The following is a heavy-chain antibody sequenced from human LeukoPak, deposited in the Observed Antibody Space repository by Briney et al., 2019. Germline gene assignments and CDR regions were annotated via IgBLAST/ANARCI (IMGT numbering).Heavy chain of an antibody. J-gene: IGHJ3*02. CDR1: EFTVSSNY. V-gene: IGHV3-53*01. CDR2: IYSGGST. CDR3: ARDYYDSSGYRHDAFDI. D-gene: IGHD3-22*01. Sequence: PGGSLRLSCAASEFTVSSNYMSWVRQAPGKGLEWVSVIYSGGSTYYADSVRGRFTISRDNSKNTLYLQMNSLRDEDTAVYYCARDYYDSSGYRHDAFDIWGQGTMVTVSS.